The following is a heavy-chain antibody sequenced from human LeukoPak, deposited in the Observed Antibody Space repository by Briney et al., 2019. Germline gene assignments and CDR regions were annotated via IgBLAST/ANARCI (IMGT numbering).Heavy chain of an antibody. CDR3: ARDHHYSFDY. J-gene: IGHJ4*02. Sequence: GGSLRLSCAASGFIFSTYSMNWGRQAPGEGLEWISYISTSSSTISYADSVKGRFTISSDIVKNSLYLQMNSLRAEDTAVYYCARDHHYSFDYWGQGTLVTVSS. CDR2: ISTSSSTI. D-gene: IGHD2-21*01. CDR1: GFIFSTYS. V-gene: IGHV3-48*01.